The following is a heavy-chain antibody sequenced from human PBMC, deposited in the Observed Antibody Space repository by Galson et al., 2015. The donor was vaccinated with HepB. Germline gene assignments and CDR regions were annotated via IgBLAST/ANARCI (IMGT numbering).Heavy chain of an antibody. CDR2: ITWNSGSI. J-gene: IGHJ6*02. Sequence: CAVSGFTFDDSAMHWVRQAPGKGLEWVSGITWNSGSIGYADSVKGRFTISRDNAKNSLYLQMNSLRAEDTALYYCAKDKGTYYGSGRVSGMDVWGQGTTVTVSS. CDR1: GFTFDDSA. CDR3: AKDKGTYYGSGRVSGMDV. D-gene: IGHD3-10*01. V-gene: IGHV3-9*01.